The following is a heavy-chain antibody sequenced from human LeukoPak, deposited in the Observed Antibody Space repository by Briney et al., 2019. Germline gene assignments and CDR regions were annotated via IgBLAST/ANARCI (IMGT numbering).Heavy chain of an antibody. D-gene: IGHD6-19*01. CDR2: ISSSSSYI. Sequence: GGSLRLSCAASGFTFSSYSMNWVRQAPGKGLEWVSSISSSSSYIYYADSVKGRFTISRDNAKNSLYLQMNSLRAEDTAVYYCTRVLYSSAWYGDQYWGQGTLVTVSS. J-gene: IGHJ4*02. CDR3: TRVLYSSAWYGDQY. CDR1: GFTFSSYS. V-gene: IGHV3-21*01.